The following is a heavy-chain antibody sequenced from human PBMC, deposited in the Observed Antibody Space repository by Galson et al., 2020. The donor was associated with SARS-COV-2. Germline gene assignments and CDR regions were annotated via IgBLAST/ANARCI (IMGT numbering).Heavy chain of an antibody. J-gene: IGHJ6*02. V-gene: IGHV3-33*01. CDR1: GFTFSSYG. CDR3: AREGRVGAVGGMDV. D-gene: IGHD1-26*01. CDR2: IWYDGSNK. Sequence: TGGSLRLSCAASGFTFSSYGMHWVRQAPGKGLEWVAVIWYDGSNKYYADSVKGRFTISRDNSKNTLYLQMNSLRAEDTAVYYCAREGRVGAVGGMDVCGQVTTVTVSS.